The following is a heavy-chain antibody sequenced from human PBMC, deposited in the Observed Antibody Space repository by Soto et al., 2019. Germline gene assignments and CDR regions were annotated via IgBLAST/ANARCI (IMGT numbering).Heavy chain of an antibody. V-gene: IGHV4-39*01. J-gene: IGHJ4*02. CDR2: IYYSGST. CDR3: ARLVAVDGTRELEY. D-gene: IGHD6-19*01. CDR1: GGSISSSSYY. Sequence: SETLSLTCTVSGGSISSSSYYWGWIRQPPGKGLEWIGSIYYSGSTYYNPSLKSRVTISVDTSKNQFSLKLSSVTAADTAVYYCARLVAVDGTRELEYWGQGTLVTVS.